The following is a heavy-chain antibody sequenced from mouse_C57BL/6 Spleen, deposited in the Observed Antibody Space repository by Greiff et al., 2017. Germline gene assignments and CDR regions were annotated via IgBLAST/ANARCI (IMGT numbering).Heavy chain of an antibody. CDR2: IYPGSGST. D-gene: IGHD1-1*01. Sequence: QVQLQQPGAELVKPGASVKMSCKASGYTFTSYWITWVKQRPGQGLEWIGDIYPGSGSTNYNEKFKSKATLTVDTSSSTAYMQLSSLTSDDSAVYYCARAIYYGSSSYYFDYWGQGTTLTVSS. CDR3: ARAIYYGSSSYYFDY. CDR1: GYTFTSYW. V-gene: IGHV1-55*01. J-gene: IGHJ2*01.